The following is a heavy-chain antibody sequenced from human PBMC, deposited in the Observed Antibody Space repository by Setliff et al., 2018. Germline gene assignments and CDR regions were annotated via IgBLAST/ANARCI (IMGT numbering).Heavy chain of an antibody. V-gene: IGHV5-51*01. CDR1: GYSFTSYW. D-gene: IGHD3-22*01. Sequence: PGESLKISCKGSGYSFTSYWIGWVRQMPGKGLEWMGIIYPGDSDTRYSPSFQGQVTISADKSISTAYLQWSSLKASDTAMYYCAISPRGRGITMIVETDYWGQGTLVTVSS. J-gene: IGHJ4*02. CDR2: IYPGDSDT. CDR3: AISPRGRGITMIVETDY.